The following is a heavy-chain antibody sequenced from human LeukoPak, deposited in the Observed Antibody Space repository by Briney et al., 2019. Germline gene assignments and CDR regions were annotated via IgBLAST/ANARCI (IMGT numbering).Heavy chain of an antibody. Sequence: GESLKISCQGSGYSFTSYWIGWVRQMPGKGLEWMGIIYPGDSDTRYSPSFQGQVTISADKSISTAYLQWSSLKASDTAMYYCARPHGNYYGSGSYADYWGQGTLVTVSS. J-gene: IGHJ4*02. CDR2: IYPGDSDT. CDR3: ARPHGNYYGSGSYADY. V-gene: IGHV5-51*01. D-gene: IGHD3-10*01. CDR1: GYSFTSYW.